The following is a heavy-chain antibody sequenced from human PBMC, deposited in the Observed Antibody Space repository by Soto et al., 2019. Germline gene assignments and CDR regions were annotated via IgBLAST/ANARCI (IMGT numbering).Heavy chain of an antibody. J-gene: IGHJ6*02. CDR2: IIPIFGTA. D-gene: IGHD3-10*01. V-gene: IGHV1-69*01. CDR3: ARAPAGTMVRGVLGSTNYYYGMDV. Sequence: QVQLVQSGAEVKKPGSSVKVSCKASGGTFSSYAISWVRQAPGQGLEWMGGIIPIFGTANYAQKFQGRVTITADESTSTAYMELSSLRSEDTAVYYCARAPAGTMVRGVLGSTNYYYGMDVWGQGTTVTVSS. CDR1: GGTFSSYA.